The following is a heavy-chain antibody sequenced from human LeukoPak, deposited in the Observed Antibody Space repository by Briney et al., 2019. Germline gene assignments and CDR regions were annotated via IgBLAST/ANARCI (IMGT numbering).Heavy chain of an antibody. V-gene: IGHV4-59*01. Sequence: SETLSLTCSVSGDSPTSYYWSWIRQSPGKGLEWGRYIHCTGATEYYPSLKSRFTISIDTSKNRFSLKLISVTAADTAVDFCARVMGTGVIDYAFDIWVQGTMVTVSS. J-gene: IGHJ3*02. CDR2: IHCTGAT. CDR1: GDSPTSYY. D-gene: IGHD2-21*01. CDR3: ARVMGTGVIDYAFDI.